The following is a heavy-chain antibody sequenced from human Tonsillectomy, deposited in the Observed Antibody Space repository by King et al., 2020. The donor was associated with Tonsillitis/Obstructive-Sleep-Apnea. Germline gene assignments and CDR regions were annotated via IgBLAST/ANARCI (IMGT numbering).Heavy chain of an antibody. CDR2: IVYYGRNK. CDR1: GFTFSCSC. D-gene: IGHD6-19*01. Sequence: VQLVESGGGVVQPWRSLRLSCVASGFTFSCSCIHWVRPAPGNGRDCGGVIVYYGRNKLYADTVKGRFTISRDNSKNTLYLQIKRLGAVDTAVYYCARKGYSSGWYYFDYWGQGTLVTVSS. J-gene: IGHJ4*02. V-gene: IGHV3-33*01. CDR3: ARKGYSSGWYYFDY.